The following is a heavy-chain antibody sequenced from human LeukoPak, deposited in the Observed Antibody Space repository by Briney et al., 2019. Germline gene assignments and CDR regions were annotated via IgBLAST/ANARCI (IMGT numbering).Heavy chain of an antibody. CDR1: GGSISSYY. J-gene: IGHJ4*02. V-gene: IGHV4-59*01. Sequence: SETLSLTCTVSGGSISSYYWSWIRQPPGKGLEWIGYIYYSGSTNYNPSLKSRVTISVDTSKNQFSLKLSSVTAADTAVYYCARGVGWGYVFDYWGQGTLVTVSS. CDR3: ARGVGWGYVFDY. D-gene: IGHD3-10*02. CDR2: IYYSGST.